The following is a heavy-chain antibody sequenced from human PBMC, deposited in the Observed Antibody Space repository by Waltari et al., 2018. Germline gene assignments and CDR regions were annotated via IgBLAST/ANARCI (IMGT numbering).Heavy chain of an antibody. CDR2: IIPIFGTA. J-gene: IGHJ5*02. CDR3: ARGRSSTSWGNWFDP. Sequence: QVKLVQSGAAVKTPGSSVKVSCKASGGTFSSYAISWVRQARGEGREWMGVIIPIFGTANYAQKFQGRVTITADESTSTAYMELSSLRSEDTAVYYCARGRSSTSWGNWFDPWGQGTLVTVSS. D-gene: IGHD2-2*01. V-gene: IGHV1-69*01. CDR1: GGTFSSYA.